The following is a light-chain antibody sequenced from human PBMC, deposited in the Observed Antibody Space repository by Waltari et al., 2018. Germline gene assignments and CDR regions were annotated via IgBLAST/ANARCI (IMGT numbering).Light chain of an antibody. CDR1: SSDAGGYNS. V-gene: IGLV2-14*01. CDR2: EVS. Sequence: QSALTQPAPVSGSPGQSITISCTGTSSDAGGYNSVSWYQQPPGKAPKLMIYEVSNRPSGVSNRFSGSKSGNTASLTISGLQAEDEADYYCSSYTSSSTLRVFGGGTKLTVL. CDR3: SSYTSSSTLRV. J-gene: IGLJ2*01.